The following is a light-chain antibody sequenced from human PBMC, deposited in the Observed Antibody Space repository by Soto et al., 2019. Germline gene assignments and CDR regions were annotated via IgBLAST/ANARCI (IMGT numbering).Light chain of an antibody. CDR2: EVS. Sequence: QSVLTQPASVSGSPGQSITISCTETSSDVGTYNYVSWYQLHPGKAPKLMVYEVSNRPSGVSNRFSGSKSGNTASLTISRLQAEDEADYHCSSYTSSSTYVVGTGTKVTVL. CDR1: SSDVGTYNY. CDR3: SSYTSSSTYV. J-gene: IGLJ1*01. V-gene: IGLV2-14*01.